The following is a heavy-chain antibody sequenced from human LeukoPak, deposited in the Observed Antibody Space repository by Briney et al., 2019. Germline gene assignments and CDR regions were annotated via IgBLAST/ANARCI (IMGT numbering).Heavy chain of an antibody. CDR2: IYSGGST. V-gene: IGHV3-66*02. J-gene: IGHJ4*02. D-gene: IGHD2-21*02. Sequence: GGSLRLSCAASGFTFSNAWMSWVRQAPGKGLEWVSVIYSGGSTYYADSVKGRFTISRDNSKNTLYLQMNSLRAEDTAVYYCARDRGGDSFDYWGQGTLVTVSS. CDR1: GFTFSNAW. CDR3: ARDRGGDSFDY.